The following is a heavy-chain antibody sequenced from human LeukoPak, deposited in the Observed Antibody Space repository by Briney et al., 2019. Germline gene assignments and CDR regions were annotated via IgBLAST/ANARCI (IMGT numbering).Heavy chain of an antibody. V-gene: IGHV3-30*02. CDR1: GFTFSSYG. CDR2: IWYDGSNK. J-gene: IGHJ3*02. D-gene: IGHD1-1*01. Sequence: GGSLRLSCSASGFTFSSYGVHWVRQAPGRGLEWVAVIWYDGSNKYYADSVKGRFTISRDNSKNTLYLQMNSLRAEDTAVYYCAKDLEAGSEAFDIWGQGTMVTVSS. CDR3: AKDLEAGSEAFDI.